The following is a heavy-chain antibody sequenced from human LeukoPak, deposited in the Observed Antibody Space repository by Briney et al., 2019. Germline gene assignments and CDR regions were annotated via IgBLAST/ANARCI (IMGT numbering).Heavy chain of an antibody. CDR1: GFTFRTYA. J-gene: IGHJ4*02. V-gene: IGHV3-23*01. Sequence: GGSLRLSCAASGFTFRTYAMSWVRQAPGKGLEWVSVFSGSGGSTSYADSVKGRFTISRDNSKNTLYLQMNSLRAEDTAVYYCAKGVGSNAWYHFDYWGEGSVVTVSS. CDR3: AKGVGSNAWYHFDY. CDR2: FSGSGGST. D-gene: IGHD6-19*01.